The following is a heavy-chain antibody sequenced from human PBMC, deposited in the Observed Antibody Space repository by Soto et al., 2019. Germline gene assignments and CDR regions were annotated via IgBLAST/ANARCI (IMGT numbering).Heavy chain of an antibody. CDR3: AGPGRYCSSTSCYAFDI. CDR2: IIPILGIA. J-gene: IGHJ3*02. CDR1: GGTFSSYT. Sequence: QVQLVQSGAEVNKPGSSVKVSCKASGGTFSSYTISWVRQAPGQGLEWMGRIIPILGIANYAQKFQGRVTITADKATSRAYMELTSLRSEDTAVYYCAGPGRYCSSTSCYAFDIWGQGTMVTVSS. D-gene: IGHD2-2*01. V-gene: IGHV1-69*02.